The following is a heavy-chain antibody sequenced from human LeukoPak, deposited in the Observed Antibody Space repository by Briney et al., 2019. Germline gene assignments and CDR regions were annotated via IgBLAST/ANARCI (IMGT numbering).Heavy chain of an antibody. D-gene: IGHD6-13*01. V-gene: IGHV4-59*01. Sequence: PSETLSLTCTVSGGSISSYYWSWIRQPPGKGLEWIGYIYYSGSTNYNPSLKSRVTISVDTSKNQFSLKLSSVTAADTAVYYCALPRTAAAGHDTFDMWGRGTMVTVSS. J-gene: IGHJ3*02. CDR3: ALPRTAAAGHDTFDM. CDR2: IYYSGST. CDR1: GGSISSYY.